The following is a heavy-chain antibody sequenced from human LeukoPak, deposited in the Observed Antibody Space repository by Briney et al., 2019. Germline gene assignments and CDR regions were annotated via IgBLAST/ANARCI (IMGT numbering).Heavy chain of an antibody. V-gene: IGHV4-38-2*02. CDR3: ARRANSGSTKGAFDI. CDR1: GYSISSGYY. CDR2: IYHSGST. D-gene: IGHD1-26*01. J-gene: IGHJ3*02. Sequence: SETLSLTCTVSGYSISSGYYWGWIRQPPGKGLEWIGSIYHSGSTYYNPSLKSRVTISVDTSKNQFSLKLNSVTAADTAVYYCARRANSGSTKGAFDIWGQGTMVTVSS.